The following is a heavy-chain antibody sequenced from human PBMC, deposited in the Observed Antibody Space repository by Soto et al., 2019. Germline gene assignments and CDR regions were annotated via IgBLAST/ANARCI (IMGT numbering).Heavy chain of an antibody. V-gene: IGHV3-30*18. J-gene: IGHJ5*02. CDR3: AKPGSTGYSGYDNWFDP. CDR1: GFTFSSYG. D-gene: IGHD5-12*01. CDR2: ISYDGSNK. Sequence: GSLRLSCAASGFTFSSYGMHWVRPAPGKGLELVAVISYDGSNKYYADSVKGRFTISRDNSKNTLYLQMNSLRAEDTAVYYCAKPGSTGYSGYDNWFDPWGQGTLVTVSS.